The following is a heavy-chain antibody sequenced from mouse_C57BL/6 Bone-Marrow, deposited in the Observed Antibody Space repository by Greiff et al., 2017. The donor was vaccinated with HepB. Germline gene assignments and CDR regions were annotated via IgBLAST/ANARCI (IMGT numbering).Heavy chain of an antibody. V-gene: IGHV2-2*01. CDR3: ARRESNSQYYYAMDY. CDR2: IWSGGST. CDR1: GFSLTSYG. Sequence: VQLQQSGPGLVQPSQSLSITCTVSGFSLTSYGVHWVRQSPGKGLEWLGVIWSGGSTDYNTAFISSLSISKDNSKSQVFFKMSSMQADDTAIYYCARRESNSQYYYAMDYWGQVTSVTVSS. J-gene: IGHJ4*01. D-gene: IGHD2-5*01.